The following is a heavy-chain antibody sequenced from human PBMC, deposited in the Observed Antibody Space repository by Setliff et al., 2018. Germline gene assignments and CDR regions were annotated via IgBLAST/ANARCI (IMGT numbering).Heavy chain of an antibody. CDR2: ISYDGSNR. V-gene: IGHV3-30-3*02. CDR3: AKMVGGSRSSGSCYFDY. D-gene: IGHD2-15*01. Sequence: SLRLSCAASAFTFSGYAMHWVRQAPGKGLEWVAFISYDGSNRYYADSVKGRFTISRDNSKNTVYLQMNSLRAEDTAIYYCAKMVGGSRSSGSCYFDYWGQGTLVTVSS. CDR1: AFTFSGYA. J-gene: IGHJ4*02.